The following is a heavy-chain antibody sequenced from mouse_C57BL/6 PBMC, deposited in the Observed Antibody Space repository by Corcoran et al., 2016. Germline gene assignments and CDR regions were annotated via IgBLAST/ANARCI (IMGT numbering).Heavy chain of an antibody. CDR1: GYTFTDYY. Sequence: EVQLQQSGPELVKPGASVKISCKASGYTFTDYYMNWVKQSHGKSLEWIGDINPNNGGTSYNQKFKGKATLTVNKSSSTAYMELRSLTSEDSAVYYCARRALRVFFAYWGQGTLVIVSA. J-gene: IGHJ3*01. CDR2: INPNNGGT. V-gene: IGHV1-26*01. CDR3: ARRALRVFFAY. D-gene: IGHD3-2*02.